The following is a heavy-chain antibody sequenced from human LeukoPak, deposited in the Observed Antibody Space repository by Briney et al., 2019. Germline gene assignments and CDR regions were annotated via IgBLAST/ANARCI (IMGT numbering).Heavy chain of an antibody. CDR1: GSTFTSFA. CDR3: SNSRPDSYIDS. CDR2: ISRSGVAT. V-gene: IGHV3-23*01. Sequence: PGGSLRLSCAASGSTFTSFAMSWVRQAPGKGLEWVSTISRSGVATYYANSVKGRFTISRDSAQNSVHLQMNSLRPEDTAFYYCSNSRPDSYIDSWGQETLVTVST. J-gene: IGHJ4*02. D-gene: IGHD1-14*01.